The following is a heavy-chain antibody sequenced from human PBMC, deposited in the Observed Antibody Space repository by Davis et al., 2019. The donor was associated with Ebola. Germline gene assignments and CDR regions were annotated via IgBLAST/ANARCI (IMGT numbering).Heavy chain of an antibody. CDR1: GYTFTGYY. Sequence: ASVTVSCKASGYTFTGYYMHWVRQAPGQGLEWMGWINPNSGGTNYAQKFQGWVTMTRDTFISTAYMELSRLRSDDTAVYYCARDVAVAGTGYYYYGMDVWGQGTTVTVSS. J-gene: IGHJ6*02. CDR3: ARDVAVAGTGYYYYGMDV. CDR2: INPNSGGT. D-gene: IGHD6-19*01. V-gene: IGHV1-2*04.